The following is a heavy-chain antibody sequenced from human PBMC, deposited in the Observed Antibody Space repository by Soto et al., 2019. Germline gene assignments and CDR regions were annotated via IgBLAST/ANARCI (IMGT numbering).Heavy chain of an antibody. CDR1: VYTITSYG. CDR3: ASSYSNYALIDYYYYGMDV. CDR2: ISAYNGNT. J-gene: IGHJ6*02. D-gene: IGHD4-4*01. V-gene: IGHV1-18*01. Sequence: ASVTVCCKASVYTITSYGISWVRQDHGQGLEWMGWISAYNGNTNYAQKFQGRVTITRDTSASTAYMELSSLRSEDTAVYYCASSYSNYALIDYYYYGMDVWGQGTTVTVSS.